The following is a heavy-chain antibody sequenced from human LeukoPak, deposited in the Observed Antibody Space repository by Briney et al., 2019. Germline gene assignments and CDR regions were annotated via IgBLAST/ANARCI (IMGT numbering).Heavy chain of an antibody. CDR1: GGSISSYY. CDR2: IYYSGST. V-gene: IGHV4-59*12. Sequence: SETLSLTFTVSGGSISSYYWSWIRQPPGKGLEWIGYIYYSGSTNYNPSLKSRVTISVDTSKNQFSLKLSSVTAADTAVYYCARDRALDSNDAFDIWGQGTMVTVSS. CDR3: ARDRALDSNDAFDI. J-gene: IGHJ3*02. D-gene: IGHD2-21*01.